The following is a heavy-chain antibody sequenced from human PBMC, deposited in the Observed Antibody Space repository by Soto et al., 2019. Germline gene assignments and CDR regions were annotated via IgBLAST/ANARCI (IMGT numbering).Heavy chain of an antibody. Sequence: GGSLRLSCAASGFTFSSYGMHGVRQAPGKGLEWVAVISYDGSNKYYADSVKGRFTISRDNSKNTLYLQMNSLRAEDTAVYYCAKDRTIFGVMDYYYYGMDVWGQGTTVTVSS. CDR2: ISYDGSNK. CDR1: GFTFSSYG. J-gene: IGHJ6*02. CDR3: AKDRTIFGVMDYYYYGMDV. D-gene: IGHD3-3*01. V-gene: IGHV3-30*18.